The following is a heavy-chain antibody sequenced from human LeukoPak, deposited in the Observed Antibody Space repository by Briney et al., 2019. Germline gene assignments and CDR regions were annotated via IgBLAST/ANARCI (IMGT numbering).Heavy chain of an antibody. D-gene: IGHD1-26*01. CDR1: GFTFSSYS. CDR3: ARGVSGSYGALFDS. Sequence: GGSLRLSCAASGFTFSSYSMNWVRQAPGKGLEWVSSISSSSSYIYYADSVKGRFTISRDNAKNSLYLQMNSLRAEDTAVYSCARGVSGSYGALFDSWGQGTLVTVPS. J-gene: IGHJ4*02. V-gene: IGHV3-21*01. CDR2: ISSSSSYI.